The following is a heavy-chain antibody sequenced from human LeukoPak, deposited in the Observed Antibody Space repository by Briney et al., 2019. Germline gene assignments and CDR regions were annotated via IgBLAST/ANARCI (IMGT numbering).Heavy chain of an antibody. CDR3: ARSLGALDY. V-gene: IGHV3-30-3*01. J-gene: IGHJ4*02. D-gene: IGHD1-26*01. Sequence: GGSLRLSCAASGFTVSSNYMSWVRQAPGKGLEWVAVISYDGSNKYYADSVKGRFTISRDNSKNTLYLQMNSLRAEDTAVYYCARSLGALDYWGQGTLVTVSS. CDR2: ISYDGSNK. CDR1: GFTVSSNY.